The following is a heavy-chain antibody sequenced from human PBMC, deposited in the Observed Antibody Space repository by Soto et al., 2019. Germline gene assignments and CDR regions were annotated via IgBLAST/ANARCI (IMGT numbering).Heavy chain of an antibody. J-gene: IGHJ6*02. CDR1: GASLNSGSIY. V-gene: IGHV4-61*01. Sequence: SKNASLTCTVSGASLNSGSIYWTCIRQPTEKGLEWIGHLYYSGITNYNPCLNRRVAISVHTTKDQFSLKKGSVTAADTAVYYCAKEYGDYRDLKDVWGQGTTVPVS. D-gene: IGHD4-17*01. CDR2: LYYSGIT. CDR3: AKEYGDYRDLKDV.